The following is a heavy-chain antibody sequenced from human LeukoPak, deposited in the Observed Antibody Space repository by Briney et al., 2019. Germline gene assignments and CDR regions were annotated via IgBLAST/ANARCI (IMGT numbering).Heavy chain of an antibody. J-gene: IGHJ4*02. Sequence: SETLSLTCTVSGDSISSYYWSWIRQPPGRGLEWIGYTYYSGSTNYNPTLKSRVSISVDTSKNQCSLMLSSVTAADTAIYFCARRTYRDGSGMGAFDYWGQGTLVTVSS. CDR3: ARRTYRDGSGMGAFDY. CDR1: GDSISSYY. D-gene: IGHD5-24*01. CDR2: TYYSGST. V-gene: IGHV4-59*08.